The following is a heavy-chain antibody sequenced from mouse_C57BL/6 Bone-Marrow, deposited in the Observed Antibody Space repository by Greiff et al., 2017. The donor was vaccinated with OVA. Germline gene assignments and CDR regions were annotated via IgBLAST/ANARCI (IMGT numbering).Heavy chain of an antibody. Sequence: EVQLQQSGPELVKPGASVKISCKASGYTFTDYYMNWVKQSHGKSLEWIGDINPNNGGTSYNQKFKGKATLTVDKSSSTAYMELRSLTSEDSAVYYCATYDYGEAMDYWGQGISVTVSS. CDR3: ATYDYGEAMDY. CDR1: GYTFTDYY. V-gene: IGHV1-26*01. D-gene: IGHD2-4*01. CDR2: INPNNGGT. J-gene: IGHJ4*01.